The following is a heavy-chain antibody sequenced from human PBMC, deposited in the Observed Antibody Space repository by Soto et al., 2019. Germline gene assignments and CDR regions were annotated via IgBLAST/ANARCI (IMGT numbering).Heavy chain of an antibody. V-gene: IGHV3-15*01. CDR1: GSTFSNAW. Sequence: EVQLVESGGGLVKPGGSLRLSCAASGSTFSNAWMSWVRQAPGKGLEWVGRIKSKTDGGTTDYAAPVKGRFTISRDDSKNTLYLQMNSLKTEDTAVYYCTTSLTRYYYMDVWGKGTTVTVSS. CDR3: TTSLTRYYYMDV. CDR2: IKSKTDGGTT. J-gene: IGHJ6*03.